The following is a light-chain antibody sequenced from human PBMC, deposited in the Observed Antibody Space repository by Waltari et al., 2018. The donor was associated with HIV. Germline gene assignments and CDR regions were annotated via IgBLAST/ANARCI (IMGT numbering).Light chain of an antibody. Sequence: EIVLTQSPATLSLSPGERATLSCRASQSVSSYLAWYQQKPGQAPRLLIYDASNRATGIPARFIGSGSGTDFTLTISSLEPEDFAVYSCQQYSSWPLTFGGGTKVEIK. CDR3: QQYSSWPLT. V-gene: IGKV3-11*01. CDR2: DAS. CDR1: QSVSSY. J-gene: IGKJ4*01.